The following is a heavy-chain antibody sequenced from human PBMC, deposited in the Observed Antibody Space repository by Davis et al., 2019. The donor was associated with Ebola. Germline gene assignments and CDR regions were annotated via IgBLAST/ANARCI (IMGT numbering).Heavy chain of an antibody. D-gene: IGHD5-18*01. Sequence: ASVKVSCKASGYTFTSYDINWVRQATGQGLEWMGWMNPNSGNTGYAQKFQGRVTMTRNTSISTAYMELSSLRSEDTAVYYCAAVGSSYGFSGDAFDIWGQGTMVTVSS. V-gene: IGHV1-8*01. J-gene: IGHJ3*02. CDR2: MNPNSGNT. CDR3: AAVGSSYGFSGDAFDI. CDR1: GYTFTSYD.